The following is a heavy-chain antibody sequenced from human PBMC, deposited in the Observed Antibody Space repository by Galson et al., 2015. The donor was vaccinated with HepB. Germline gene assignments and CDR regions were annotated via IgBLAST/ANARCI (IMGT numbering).Heavy chain of an antibody. V-gene: IGHV3-48*03. Sequence: ALRLSCAAAGLTLGNYAMMWVGQAPGKGLEWVAYISSGGATTYYADSAKGRFTISRDNAKNSLYLQMSGLRVDDTAVYHCATTPSDNTNYWGLGTLVTVSS. D-gene: IGHD2-15*01. CDR1: GLTLGNYA. CDR2: ISSGGATT. J-gene: IGHJ4*02. CDR3: ATTPSDNTNY.